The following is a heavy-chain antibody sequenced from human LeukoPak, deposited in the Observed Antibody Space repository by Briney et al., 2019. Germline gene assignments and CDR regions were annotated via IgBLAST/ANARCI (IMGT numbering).Heavy chain of an antibody. D-gene: IGHD5-24*01. V-gene: IGHV3-23*01. CDR2: ISSSGESP. Sequence: QSGGSLRLSCAASGLTFSGTAISWVRKAPGKGLGWVCGISSSGESPYYADSVKGRFTISRDNSKNTLYLEINSLRAEDTAVYYCAKKSRDEYHPFENWGQGTLVTVSS. CDR1: GLTFSGTA. CDR3: AKKSRDEYHPFEN. J-gene: IGHJ4*02.